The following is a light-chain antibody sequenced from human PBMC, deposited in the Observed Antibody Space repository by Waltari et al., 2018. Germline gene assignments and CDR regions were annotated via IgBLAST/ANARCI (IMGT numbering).Light chain of an antibody. Sequence: SYELTQPPSVSVSPGQTARITCSGDILANQYVQWYQQKPGRAPVLVIYEDSERPSGIPERLSGSRSGTTATLTISGVQAEDEADFYCQSADSSGTYVFGTGTKLTVL. CDR1: ILANQY. V-gene: IGLV3-25*03. CDR3: QSADSSGTYV. J-gene: IGLJ1*01. CDR2: EDS.